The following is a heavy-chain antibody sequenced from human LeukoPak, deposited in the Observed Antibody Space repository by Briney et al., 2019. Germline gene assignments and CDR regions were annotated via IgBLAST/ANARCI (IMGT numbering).Heavy chain of an antibody. V-gene: IGHV3-13*01. CDR3: AREVGSGGRTHWYFDL. CDR1: GFTLSTYD. D-gene: IGHD6-19*01. Sequence: GGSLRLSCAASGFTLSTYDMHWVRQPTGEGLEWVPIIYRAGDTYYPGSVKGRFTISRDNAKNSLYLQMNSLRAEDTAVYYCAREVGSGGRTHWYFDLWGRGTLVTVSS. CDR2: IYRAGDT. J-gene: IGHJ2*01.